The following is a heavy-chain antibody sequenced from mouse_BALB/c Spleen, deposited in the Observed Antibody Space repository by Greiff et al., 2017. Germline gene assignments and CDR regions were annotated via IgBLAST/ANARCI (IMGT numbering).Heavy chain of an antibody. CDR1: GYSITSDYA. CDR2: ISYSGST. V-gene: IGHV3-2*02. CDR3: ARRGIWGGSSYGAMDY. D-gene: IGHD1-1*01. J-gene: IGHJ4*01. Sequence: EVKLEESGPGLVKPSQSLSLTCTVTGYSITSDYAWNWIRQFPGNKLEWMGYISYSGSTSYNPSLKSRISITRDTSKNQFFLQLNSVTTEDTATYYCARRGIWGGSSYGAMDYWGQGTSVTVSS.